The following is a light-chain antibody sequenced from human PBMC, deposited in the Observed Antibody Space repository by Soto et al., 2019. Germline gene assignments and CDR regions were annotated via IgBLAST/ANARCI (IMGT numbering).Light chain of an antibody. Sequence: DIQLPQSPSFLSASVGDRVTITCRASQGISSYLAWYQQKPGKAPKLLIYAASSLQSGVPSRFSGSGSGTDFTLTISSLQPEDFATYYCQQSYSTRITFGQGTRLENK. J-gene: IGKJ5*01. CDR2: AAS. CDR3: QQSYSTRIT. CDR1: QGISSY. V-gene: IGKV1-39*01.